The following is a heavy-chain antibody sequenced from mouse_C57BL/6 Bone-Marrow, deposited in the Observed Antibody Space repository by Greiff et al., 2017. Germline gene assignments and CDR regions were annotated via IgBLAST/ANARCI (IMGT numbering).Heavy chain of an antibody. Sequence: VQLQQPGAELVRPGSSVKLSCKASGYTFTSYWMDWVKQRPGQGLEWIGNIYPSDSETHYNQKFKDKATLTVDKSSSTAYMQLSSLTSEDSAVYYCARKGDWDAFDYWGQGTTLTVSS. CDR1: GYTFTSYW. CDR3: ARKGDWDAFDY. V-gene: IGHV1-61*01. D-gene: IGHD4-1*01. CDR2: IYPSDSET. J-gene: IGHJ2*01.